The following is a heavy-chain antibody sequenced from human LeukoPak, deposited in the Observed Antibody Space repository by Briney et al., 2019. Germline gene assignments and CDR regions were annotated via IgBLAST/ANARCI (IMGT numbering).Heavy chain of an antibody. V-gene: IGHV3-64*01. D-gene: IGHD3-10*01. CDR1: GFTFSSYA. J-gene: IGHJ4*02. Sequence: GGSLRLSCAASGFTFSSYAMHWVRQAPGKGLEYVSAISSNGGSTYYANSVKGRFTISRDNSKNTLYLQMGSLRAEDMAVYYCATSVRGVRWPFDYWGQGTLVTVSS. CDR2: ISSNGGST. CDR3: ATSVRGVRWPFDY.